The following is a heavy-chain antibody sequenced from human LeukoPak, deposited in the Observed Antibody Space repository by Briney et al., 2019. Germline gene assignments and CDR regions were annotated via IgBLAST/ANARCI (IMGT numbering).Heavy chain of an antibody. CDR1: GYTFTGYY. CDR2: INPNSGGT. D-gene: IGHD2-2*02. J-gene: IGHJ5*02. Sequence: ASVRVSCKASGYTFTGYYMHWVRQAPGQGLEWMGWINPNSGGTNYAQKFQGRVTMTRDTSISTAYMELSRLRSDDTAVYYCARDRGYCSSTSCYTWFDPWGQGTLVTVST. CDR3: ARDRGYCSSTSCYTWFDP. V-gene: IGHV1-2*02.